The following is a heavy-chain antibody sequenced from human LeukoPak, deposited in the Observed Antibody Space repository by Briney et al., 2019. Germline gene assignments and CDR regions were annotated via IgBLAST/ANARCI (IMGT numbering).Heavy chain of an antibody. CDR1: GFTFSSYA. CDR2: ISGSGGST. D-gene: IGHD6-13*01. CDR3: AKDPDSSSWYDNYFDY. J-gene: IGHJ4*02. V-gene: IGHV3-23*01. Sequence: PGGSLRLSCAASGFTFSSYAMSWVRQAPGKGLEWVSAISGSGGSTYYADSVKGRFTISRDNSKNTLYLQMNSLRAEDTAVYYCAKDPDSSSWYDNYFDYWGQGTLVTVSS.